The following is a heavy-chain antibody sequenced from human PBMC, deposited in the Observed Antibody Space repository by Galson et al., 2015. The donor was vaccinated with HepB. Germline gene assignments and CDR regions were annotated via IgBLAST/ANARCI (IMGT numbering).Heavy chain of an antibody. V-gene: IGHV3-30*04. Sequence: SLRLSCAASGFTFSSYAMHWVRQAPGKGLEWVAVISYDGSNKYYADSVKGRFTISRDNSKNTLYLQMNSLRAEDTAVYYCARDSRRDQTYYDYVWGSYGGMDVWGQGTTVTVSS. CDR2: ISYDGSNK. D-gene: IGHD3-16*01. CDR3: ARDSRRDQTYYDYVWGSYGGMDV. CDR1: GFTFSSYA. J-gene: IGHJ6*02.